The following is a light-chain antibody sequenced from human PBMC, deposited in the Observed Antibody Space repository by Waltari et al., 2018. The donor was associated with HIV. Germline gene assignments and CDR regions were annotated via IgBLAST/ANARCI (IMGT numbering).Light chain of an antibody. Sequence: SSELTQPPSVSVSPGQTARITCSGDASPKPYTPWFQQKPGQAPVVVLHKNTERPSGIPERFSASRSGTTVTLTITGVQTDDEADYYCLSADSSGTYVFGPGTTVTVL. J-gene: IGLJ1*01. V-gene: IGLV3-25*03. CDR2: KNT. CDR1: ASPKPY. CDR3: LSADSSGTYV.